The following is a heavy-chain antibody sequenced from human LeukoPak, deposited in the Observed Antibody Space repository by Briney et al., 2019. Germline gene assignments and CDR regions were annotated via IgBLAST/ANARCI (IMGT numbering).Heavy chain of an antibody. D-gene: IGHD6-19*01. V-gene: IGHV4-59*01. Sequence: KTSETLSLTCTVSGVSISSYYWSWIRQPPGKGLEWIGYTYYSGSTNYNPSLKSRVTISVDTSKNQSSLKLSSVTAADTAVYYCARTGYSSGWYFDYWGQGTLVTVSS. CDR1: GVSISSYY. J-gene: IGHJ4*02. CDR3: ARTGYSSGWYFDY. CDR2: TYYSGST.